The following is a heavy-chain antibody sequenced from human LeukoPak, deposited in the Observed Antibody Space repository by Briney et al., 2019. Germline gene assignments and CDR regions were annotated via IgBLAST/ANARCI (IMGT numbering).Heavy chain of an antibody. V-gene: IGHV3-48*03. J-gene: IGHJ6*04. Sequence: PGGSLRLSCAASGFTFSTYEMHWVRQAPGKGLEWVSYISSSSNTVYYVDSVKGRFTISRDNAKNSLYLQMNSLRAEDTAVYYCARDNGKNSYYYYGMDGWGKGTTVTVSS. D-gene: IGHD2-8*01. CDR2: ISSSSNTV. CDR3: ARDNGKNSYYYYGMDG. CDR1: GFTFSTYE.